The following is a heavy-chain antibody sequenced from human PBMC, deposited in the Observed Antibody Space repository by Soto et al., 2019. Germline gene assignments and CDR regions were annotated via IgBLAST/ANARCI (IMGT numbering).Heavy chain of an antibody. V-gene: IGHV3-7*01. CDR1: GFTFSSYW. Sequence: PGGSLRLSCAASGFTFSSYWMSWVRQAPGKGLEWVANIKQDGSEKYYVDSVKGRFTISRDNAKNSLYLQMNSLRAEDTAVYYRAARGYYDSSGPFDYWGQGTLVTVSS. CDR2: IKQDGSEK. J-gene: IGHJ4*02. CDR3: AARGYYDSSGPFDY. D-gene: IGHD3-22*01.